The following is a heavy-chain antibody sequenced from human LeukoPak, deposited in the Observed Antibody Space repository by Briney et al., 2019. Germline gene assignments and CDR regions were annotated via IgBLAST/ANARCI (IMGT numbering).Heavy chain of an antibody. V-gene: IGHV1-46*01. CDR3: ARGGEYQLLDDF. CDR1: GYRFTSYY. CDR2: INPSGGNT. D-gene: IGHD2-2*01. Sequence: ASVKVSCKASGYRFTSYYMHWVRQAPGQVLEWMGIINPSGGNTIYAQKFQDRVSMTRDTSTNTVYMELSSLSSEDTAVYYCARGGEYQLLDDFWGQGTLVTVSS. J-gene: IGHJ4*02.